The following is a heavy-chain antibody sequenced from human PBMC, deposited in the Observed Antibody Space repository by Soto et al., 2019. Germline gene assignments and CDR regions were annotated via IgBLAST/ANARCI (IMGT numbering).Heavy chain of an antibody. V-gene: IGHV3-30-3*01. D-gene: IGHD2-8*02. J-gene: IGHJ4*02. Sequence: SLRLSCAAPGFTFSSYAMHWVRQAPGKGLEWVAVISPNGSNKYYADSVKGRFTVSRDNSKNTLFLQMNSLRAEDTAVYSCAKDSPLTGRYQDLDYWGQGALVTVSS. CDR2: ISPNGSNK. CDR3: AKDSPLTGRYQDLDY. CDR1: GFTFSSYA.